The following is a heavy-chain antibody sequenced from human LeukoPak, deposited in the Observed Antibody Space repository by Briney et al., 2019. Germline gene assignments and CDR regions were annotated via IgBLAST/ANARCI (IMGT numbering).Heavy chain of an antibody. D-gene: IGHD2-15*01. V-gene: IGHV3-23*01. CDR3: AKGEGNCSGGSCYVAFDF. CDR1: GFTFSSYA. CDR2: ISGSGGST. Sequence: GGSLRLSCAASGFTFSSYAMTWVRQAPGKGLAWVSGISGSGGSTYYADSVKGRFTISRDNSKNTLYLQMNSLRAEDTAVYYCAKGEGNCSGGSCYVAFDFWGQGTMVTVSS. J-gene: IGHJ3*01.